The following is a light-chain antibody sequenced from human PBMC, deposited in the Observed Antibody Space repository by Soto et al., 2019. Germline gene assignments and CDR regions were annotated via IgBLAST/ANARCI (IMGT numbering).Light chain of an antibody. CDR1: QSISNS. Sequence: EIVMTQSPASLSVSPGETATLSCRASQSISNSLAWYQQKPGQAPSLLIYGASTRATGIPARFSGSGSGTDFTLTLSSLQSEDSALYYCQQYNNWPPRTFGQGTTLEIK. J-gene: IGKJ2*01. CDR3: QQYNNWPPRT. V-gene: IGKV3-15*01. CDR2: GAS.